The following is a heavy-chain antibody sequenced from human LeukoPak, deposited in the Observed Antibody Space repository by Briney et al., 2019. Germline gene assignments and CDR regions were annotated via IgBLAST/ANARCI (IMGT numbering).Heavy chain of an antibody. D-gene: IGHD3-10*01. CDR2: IYPGDSDT. CDR3: ARSPGSGRPFDY. J-gene: IGHJ4*02. CDR1: GYTFTSYG. Sequence: KVSCKASGYTFTSYGISWVRQMPGKGLEWMGIIYPGDSDTRYSPSFQGQITISVDKSISTAYLQWTALKASDTAMYYCARSPGSGRPFDYWGQGTLVTVSS. V-gene: IGHV5-51*01.